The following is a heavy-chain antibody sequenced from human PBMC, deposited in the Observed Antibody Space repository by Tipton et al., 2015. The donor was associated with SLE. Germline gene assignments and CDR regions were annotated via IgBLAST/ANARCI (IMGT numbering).Heavy chain of an antibody. V-gene: IGHV4-4*07. Sequence: TLSLTCTVSGGSISSYYWSWIRQPAGKGLEWIGRIYTSGSTNYNPSLKSRVTMSVDTSKNQFSLKLSSVTAADTAVYYCARQGYNWNDGGADAFDIWGQGTMVTVSS. CDR1: GGSISSYY. CDR2: IYTSGST. CDR3: ARQGYNWNDGGADAFDI. J-gene: IGHJ3*02. D-gene: IGHD1-1*01.